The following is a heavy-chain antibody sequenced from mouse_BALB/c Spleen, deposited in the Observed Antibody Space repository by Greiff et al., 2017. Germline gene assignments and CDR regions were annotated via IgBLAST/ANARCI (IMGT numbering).Heavy chain of an antibody. V-gene: IGHV5-6-2*01. D-gene: IGHD1-1*01. CDR2: INSNGGST. Sequence: EVKLMESGGGLVKLGGSLKLSCAASGFTFSSYYMSWVRQTPEKRLELVTAINSNGGSTYYPDTVKGRFTISRDNAKNTLYLQMSSLKSEDTALYYCARSSYYGSSPHFDYWGQGTTLTVSS. CDR1: GFTFSSYY. CDR3: ARSSYYGSSPHFDY. J-gene: IGHJ2*01.